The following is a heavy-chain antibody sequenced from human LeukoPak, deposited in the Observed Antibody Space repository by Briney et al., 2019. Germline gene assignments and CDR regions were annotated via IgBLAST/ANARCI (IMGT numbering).Heavy chain of an antibody. CDR3: AKAPRYSSSSGYYYGSGSLDY. CDR1: GFTFSSYA. V-gene: IGHV3-23*01. CDR2: ISGSGGST. Sequence: GGSLRLSCAASGFTFSSYAMSWVRQAPGKGPEWVSAISGSGGSTYYADSVKGRFTISRDNSKNTLYLQMNSLRAEDTAVYYCAKAPRYSSSSGYYYGSGSLDYWGQGTLVTVSS. D-gene: IGHD3-10*01. J-gene: IGHJ4*02.